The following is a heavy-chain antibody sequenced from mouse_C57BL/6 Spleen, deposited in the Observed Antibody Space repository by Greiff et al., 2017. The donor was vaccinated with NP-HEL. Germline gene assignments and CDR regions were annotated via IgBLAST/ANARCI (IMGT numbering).Heavy chain of an antibody. D-gene: IGHD2-5*01. CDR2: ISSGSSTI. J-gene: IGHJ4*01. V-gene: IGHV5-17*01. CDR3: ARHSNSDAMDY. CDR1: GFTFSDYG. Sequence: EVQVVESGGGLVKPGGSLKLSCAASGFTFSDYGMHWVRQAPEKGLEWVAYISSGSSTIYYADTVKGRFTISRDNAKNTLCLQMTSLRSEDTAMYYCARHSNSDAMDYWGQGTSVTVSS.